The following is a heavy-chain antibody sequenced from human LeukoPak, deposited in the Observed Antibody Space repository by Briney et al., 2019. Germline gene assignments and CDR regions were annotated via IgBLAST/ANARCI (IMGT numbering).Heavy chain of an antibody. V-gene: IGHV6-1*01. J-gene: IGHJ4*02. CDR2: TYYRSKWYN. Sequence: SQTLSLPCAISGDSVSSNSAAWNWIRQSPSRGLEWLGRTYYRSKWYNDYAVSVKSRITINPDTSKNQFSLQLNSVTPEDTAVYYCARDSLSCSSTSCYLTYYFDYWGQGTLVTVSS. CDR3: ARDSLSCSSTSCYLTYYFDY. CDR1: GDSVSSNSAA. D-gene: IGHD2-2*01.